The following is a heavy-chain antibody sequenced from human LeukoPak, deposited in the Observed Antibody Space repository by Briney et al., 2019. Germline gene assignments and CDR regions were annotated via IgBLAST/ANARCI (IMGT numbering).Heavy chain of an antibody. V-gene: IGHV3-23*01. CDR2: ISGNGGSA. Sequence: PGGSLRLSCAASGFTFSSYAMNWVRQAPGKGLEWVSLISGNGGSAYYADSVKGRFTVSRDNSKNTLYLQMNSLRAEDTDVYYCAKSNLKYYFDSWGQGTLVTVSS. CDR3: AKSNLKYYFDS. CDR1: GFTFSSYA. J-gene: IGHJ4*02. D-gene: IGHD6-6*01.